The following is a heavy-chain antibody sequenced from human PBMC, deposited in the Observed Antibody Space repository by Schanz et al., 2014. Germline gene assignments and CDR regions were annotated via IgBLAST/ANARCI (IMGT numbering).Heavy chain of an antibody. J-gene: IGHJ4*02. CDR3: ARDILYYFGSGSYPDH. CDR1: GYTFSSYG. CDR2: ISAHNGNT. V-gene: IGHV1-18*04. Sequence: QVQLVQSGAEVKKPGASVKVSCKASGYTFSSYGITWVRQAPGQGLEWMGWISAHNGNTNYAQKLQGRVSMTTDTSTNTAYMELRSLRSDDTAVYYCARDILYYFGSGSYPDHWGQGTLVTVSS. D-gene: IGHD3-10*01.